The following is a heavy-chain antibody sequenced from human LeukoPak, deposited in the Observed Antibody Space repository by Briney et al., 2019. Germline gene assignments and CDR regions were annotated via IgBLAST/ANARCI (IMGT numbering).Heavy chain of an antibody. D-gene: IGHD5-18*01. J-gene: IGHJ3*02. V-gene: IGHV3-74*01. CDR3: AGSLPPLGAYTSSRAFDI. CDR2: ISSDGSTT. CDR1: GFTFNSYW. Sequence: GGSLRLSCAASGFTFNSYWMHWVRQAPGEGLVWVSRISSDGSTTSYAGSVKGRFTISRDNAKNTLYLQMNSLRAEDTAVYCCAGSLPPLGAYTSSRAFDIWGQGTMVTVSS.